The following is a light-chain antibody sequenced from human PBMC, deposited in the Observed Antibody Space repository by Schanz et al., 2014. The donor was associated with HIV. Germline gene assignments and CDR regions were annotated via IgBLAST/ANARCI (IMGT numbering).Light chain of an antibody. J-gene: IGLJ2*01. CDR2: DVS. CDR1: SSDVGYYNY. V-gene: IGLV2-14*03. Sequence: QSALTQPASVSGSPGQSITISCTGTSSDVGYYNYVSWYQQHPGKAPKLMIYDVSNRPSGVSNRFSGSKSGNTASLTISGLQADDEADYYCCSYAGSDVVFGGGTKLTVL. CDR3: CSYAGSDVV.